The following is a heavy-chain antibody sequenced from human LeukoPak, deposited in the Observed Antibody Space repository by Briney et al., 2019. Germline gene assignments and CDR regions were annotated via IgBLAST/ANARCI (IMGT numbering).Heavy chain of an antibody. CDR3: ARRLGYCSSTSCYGGDYFDY. CDR1: GGSFSGYY. V-gene: IGHV4-34*01. J-gene: IGHJ4*02. Sequence: SETLSLTCAVYGGSFSGYYWSWIRQPPGKGLEWIGEINHSGSTNYNPSLKSRVTISVDTSKNQFSLKLSSVTAADTAVYYCARRLGYCSSTSCYGGDYFDYWGQGTLVTVSS. D-gene: IGHD2-2*01. CDR2: INHSGST.